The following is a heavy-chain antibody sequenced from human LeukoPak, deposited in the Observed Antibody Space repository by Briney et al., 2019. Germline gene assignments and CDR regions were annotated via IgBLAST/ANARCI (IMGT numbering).Heavy chain of an antibody. V-gene: IGHV3-21*01. CDR3: ARGPLAALHFIVGATFAFDI. CDR1: EFTFSSYS. J-gene: IGHJ3*02. CDR2: ISSSSSYI. D-gene: IGHD1-26*01. Sequence: GGSLRLSCAASEFTFSSYSMNWVRQAPGKGLEWVSSISSSSSYIYYADSVKGRFTISRDNAKNSLYLQMNSLRAEDTAVYYCARGPLAALHFIVGATFAFDIWGQGTMVTVSS.